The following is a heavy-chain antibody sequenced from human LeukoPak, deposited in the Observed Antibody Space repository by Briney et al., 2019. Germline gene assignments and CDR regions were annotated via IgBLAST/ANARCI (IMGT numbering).Heavy chain of an antibody. Sequence: SETLSLTCTVSGGSISSYYWSWIRQPPGKGLEWIGYIYYSGSTNYNPSLKSRVTISVDTSKNQFSLKLSSVTAADTALYYCARTTADYDFWSGYSLNGFDYWGQGTLVTVSS. CDR3: ARTTADYDFWSGYSLNGFDY. V-gene: IGHV4-59*12. D-gene: IGHD3-3*01. J-gene: IGHJ4*02. CDR2: IYYSGST. CDR1: GGSISSYY.